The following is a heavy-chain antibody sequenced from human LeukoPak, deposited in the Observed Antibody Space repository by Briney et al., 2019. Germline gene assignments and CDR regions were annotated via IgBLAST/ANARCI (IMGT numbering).Heavy chain of an antibody. V-gene: IGHV3-74*01. CDR1: GFTFSSYG. CDR3: ARTIVGAAFDY. J-gene: IGHJ4*02. D-gene: IGHD1-26*01. Sequence: GRSLRLSCAASGFTFSSYGMHWVRQAPGKGLVWVSRIDGDGSSTSYADSVKGRFTISRDNAKNTLYLQMTSLRAEDTAVYYCARTIVGAAFDYWGQGTLVTVSS. CDR2: IDGDGSST.